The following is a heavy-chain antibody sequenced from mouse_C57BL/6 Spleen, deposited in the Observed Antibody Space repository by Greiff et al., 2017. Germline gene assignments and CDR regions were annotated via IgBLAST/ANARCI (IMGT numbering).Heavy chain of an antibody. CDR1: GYAFSSYW. J-gene: IGHJ2*01. CDR2: IYPGDGDT. Sequence: QVQLKESGAELVKPGASVKISCKASGYAFSSYWMTWVKQRPGKGLEWIGPIYPGDGDTNYNGNFKGKATLTTDKSSSTAYMHLNSLTSEEAAAEFYGRSPTVVDTGYWGQGTTLTVSS. D-gene: IGHD1-1*01. CDR3: GRSPTVVDTGY. V-gene: IGHV1-80*01.